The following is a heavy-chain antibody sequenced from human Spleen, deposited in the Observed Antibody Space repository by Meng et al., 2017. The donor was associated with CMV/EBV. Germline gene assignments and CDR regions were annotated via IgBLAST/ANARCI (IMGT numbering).Heavy chain of an antibody. CDR1: GYRFPTSW. J-gene: IGHJ4*02. CDR3: ARQEYSNSFDY. V-gene: IGHV5-51*01. CDR2: LSPGPSDT. D-gene: IGHD6-6*01. Sequence: SCHSSGYRFPTSWLRCLRLLPGTRLSSIRILSPGPSDTSYRPSFPGQVTISADKSISTAYLQWNSLKASDSAMYYCARQEYSNSFDYWGQGTLVTVSS.